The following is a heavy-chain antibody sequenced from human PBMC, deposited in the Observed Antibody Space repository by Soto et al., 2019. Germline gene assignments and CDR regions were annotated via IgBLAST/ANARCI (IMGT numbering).Heavy chain of an antibody. V-gene: IGHV4-34*01. J-gene: IGHJ4*02. D-gene: IGHD6-13*01. CDR1: GGSFSGYY. Sequence: SETLSLTCAVYGGSFSGYYWSWIRQPPGKGLEWIGEINHSGSTNYNPSLKSRVTISVDTSKNQFSLKLSSVTAADTAVYYCARAGIAAAGYFDYWGQGTLVTVS. CDR2: INHSGST. CDR3: ARAGIAAAGYFDY.